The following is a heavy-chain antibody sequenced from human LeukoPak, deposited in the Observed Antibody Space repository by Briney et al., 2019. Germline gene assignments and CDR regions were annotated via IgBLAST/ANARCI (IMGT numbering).Heavy chain of an antibody. CDR2: ISGSGGST. D-gene: IGHD6-19*01. Sequence: PGGSLRLSCEGSAFIFSGHWMNWVRQTPGKGLEWVSAISGSGGSTYYADSVKGRFTISRDNSKNTLYLQMNSLRAEDTAVYYCAKGSSGWSAEYFQHWGQGTLVTVSS. CDR3: AKGSSGWSAEYFQH. J-gene: IGHJ1*01. V-gene: IGHV3-23*01. CDR1: AFIFSGHW.